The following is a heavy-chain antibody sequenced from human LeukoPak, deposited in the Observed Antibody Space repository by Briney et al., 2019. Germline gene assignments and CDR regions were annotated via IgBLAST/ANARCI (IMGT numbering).Heavy chain of an antibody. V-gene: IGHV4-38-2*02. CDR3: ARALDDYVWGSYRYTYYYYYMDV. CDR2: IYNSGST. Sequence: PSETLSLTCTVSGYSISSGYFWGWIRQPPGKGLEWIGTIYNSGSTYYNASLESRVTISVDTSKNQFSLKLSSVTAADTAVYYCARALDDYVWGSYRYTYYYYYMDVWGKGTTVTISS. D-gene: IGHD3-16*02. CDR1: GYSISSGYF. J-gene: IGHJ6*03.